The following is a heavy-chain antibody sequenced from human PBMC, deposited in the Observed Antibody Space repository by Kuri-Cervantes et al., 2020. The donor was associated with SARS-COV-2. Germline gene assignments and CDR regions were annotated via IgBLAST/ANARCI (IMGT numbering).Heavy chain of an antibody. V-gene: IGHV3-11*04. J-gene: IGHJ4*02. CDR1: GFTFSDYY. CDR3: ARVDPPLIDSSGLTGIDY. Sequence: GGSLRLSCAASGFTFSDYYMSWIRQAPGKGLEWVSYISSSSSTIYYADSVKGRFTISRDNAKSSLYLQMNSLRAEDTAVYYCARVDPPLIDSSGLTGIDYWGQGTLVTVSS. CDR2: ISSSSSTI. D-gene: IGHD6-19*01.